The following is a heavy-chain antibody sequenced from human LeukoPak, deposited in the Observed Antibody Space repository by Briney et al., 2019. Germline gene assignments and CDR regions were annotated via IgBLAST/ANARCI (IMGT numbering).Heavy chain of an antibody. CDR2: IYYSGST. J-gene: IGHJ5*02. CDR1: GGSISSSSYY. CDR3: VRHQIPYYGSGVNWFDP. Sequence: PSETLSLTCTVSGGSISSSSYYWGWIRQPPGKGLEWIESIYYSGSTYYNPSLKSRVTISVDTSKNQFSLKLSSVTAADTAVYYCVRHQIPYYGSGVNWFDPWGQGTLVTVSS. D-gene: IGHD3-10*01. V-gene: IGHV4-39*01.